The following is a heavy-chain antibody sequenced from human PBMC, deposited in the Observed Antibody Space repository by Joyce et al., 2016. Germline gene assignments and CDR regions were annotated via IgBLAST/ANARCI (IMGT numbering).Heavy chain of an antibody. J-gene: IGHJ4*02. CDR2: IFYTGST. CDR3: AGTSSITMIRGIIAIFDY. CDR1: GASIRSSTYY. Sequence: QLQLQESGPGLVKPSETLSLTCTVSGASIRSSTYYWGLIRQPPGKGLEWVGSIFYTGSTYYNPSLQSRLTIAIDTSKNQFSLELSSVTAADTAIYYCAGTSSITMIRGIIAIFDYWGQGTLVTVSS. V-gene: IGHV4-39*01. D-gene: IGHD3-10*01.